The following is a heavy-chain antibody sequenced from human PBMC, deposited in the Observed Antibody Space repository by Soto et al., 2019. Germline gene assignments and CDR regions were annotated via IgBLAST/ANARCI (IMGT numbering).Heavy chain of an antibody. V-gene: IGHV1-69*13. Sequence: GASVKVSFKASGGTFSSYAISWVRQAPGQGLEWMGGIIPIFGTANYAQKFQGRVTITADESTSTAYMELSSLRSEDTAVYYCARVGLYYYDSSGYSIRGFDPWGQGTLVTVSS. CDR3: ARVGLYYYDSSGYSIRGFDP. J-gene: IGHJ5*02. D-gene: IGHD3-22*01. CDR2: IIPIFGTA. CDR1: GGTFSSYA.